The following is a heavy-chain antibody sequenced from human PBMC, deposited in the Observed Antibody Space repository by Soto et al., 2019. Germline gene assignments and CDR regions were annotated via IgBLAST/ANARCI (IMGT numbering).Heavy chain of an antibody. Sequence: PSETLSLTCTVSGGSISSYYWSWIRQPPGKGLEWIGYIYYSGSTNYNPSLKSRVTISVDTSKNQFSLKLSSVTAADTAVYYCARSGGHCSGGSCYLSPQYYYYYGMDVSGQGTTVTVSS. CDR1: GGSISSYY. J-gene: IGHJ6*02. CDR3: ARSGGHCSGGSCYLSPQYYYYYGMDV. CDR2: IYYSGST. D-gene: IGHD2-15*01. V-gene: IGHV4-59*01.